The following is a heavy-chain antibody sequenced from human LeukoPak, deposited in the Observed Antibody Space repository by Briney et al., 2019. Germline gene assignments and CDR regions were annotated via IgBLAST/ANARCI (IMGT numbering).Heavy chain of an antibody. D-gene: IGHD6-19*01. CDR3: ARARYSSGWYESDY. V-gene: IGHV1-2*02. Sequence: ASVKVSCKASGYTFTGYYMHWVRQAPGQGLEWMGWINPNSGGTNYAQKFQGRVTMTRDTSISTAYMELSRLRSDDTAVYYCARARYSSGWYESDYWGQGTLVTVSS. J-gene: IGHJ4*02. CDR1: GYTFTGYY. CDR2: INPNSGGT.